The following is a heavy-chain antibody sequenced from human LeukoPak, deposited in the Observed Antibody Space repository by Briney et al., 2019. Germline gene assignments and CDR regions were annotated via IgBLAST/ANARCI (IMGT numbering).Heavy chain of an antibody. D-gene: IGHD7-27*01. Sequence: WAAVKVSCKASGYTFTGYYMHWVRQAPGQGLEWMGWINPNSGGTNYTQKFQGRVTMTRDTSISTAYMELSRLRSDDTAVYYCARTGDRDAFDIWGQGTMVTVSS. CDR2: INPNSGGT. CDR3: ARTGDRDAFDI. CDR1: GYTFTGYY. V-gene: IGHV1-2*02. J-gene: IGHJ3*02.